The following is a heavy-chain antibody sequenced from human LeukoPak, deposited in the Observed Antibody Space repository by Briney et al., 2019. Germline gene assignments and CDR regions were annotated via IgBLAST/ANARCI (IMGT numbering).Heavy chain of an antibody. J-gene: IGHJ4*02. CDR3: ARPIAVPDNDVLGY. CDR1: GFTFSSYG. Sequence: AGGSLRLSCAAAGFTFSSYGMHWVRQAPGKGLEWVAVIWYDGNNKYYADSVKGRFTISRDKSKKTVYLQMNSLRAEDTAVYYCARPIAVPDNDVLGYWGQGTLVTVSS. D-gene: IGHD6-19*01. V-gene: IGHV3-33*01. CDR2: IWYDGNNK.